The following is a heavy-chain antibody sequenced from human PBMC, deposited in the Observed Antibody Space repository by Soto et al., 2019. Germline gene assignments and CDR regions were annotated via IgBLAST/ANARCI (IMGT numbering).Heavy chain of an antibody. Sequence: QVQLVQSGAEVKKPGASVKFSCKASGYSFTTYGISWVRQAPGQGLEWMGWISAYNGNTNYAQKFQGRVTMTTDTSTRTAYMELRSLSSDETAVYDCARDLGYGGNSSWGQGTLVTVSS. J-gene: IGHJ4*02. CDR3: ARDLGYGGNSS. CDR1: GYSFTTYG. V-gene: IGHV1-18*01. D-gene: IGHD4-17*01. CDR2: ISAYNGNT.